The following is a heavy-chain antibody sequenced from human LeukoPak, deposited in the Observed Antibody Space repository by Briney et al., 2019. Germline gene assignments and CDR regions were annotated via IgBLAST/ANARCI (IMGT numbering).Heavy chain of an antibody. V-gene: IGHV3-23*01. CDR1: GFSLSNYD. J-gene: IGHJ4*02. CDR2: LSGSGGST. Sequence: GGSLRLSCAASGFSLSNYDMTWVRQAPGKGLEWVSGLSGSGGSTYYADSVKGRFTISRDNSKNTLYLQMNSLRAEDTAVYYCARGYSSGWWGYYFDYWGQGTLVTVSS. D-gene: IGHD6-19*01. CDR3: ARGYSSGWWGYYFDY.